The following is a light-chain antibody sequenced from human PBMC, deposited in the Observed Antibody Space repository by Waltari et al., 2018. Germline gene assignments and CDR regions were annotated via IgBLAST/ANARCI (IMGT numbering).Light chain of an antibody. CDR2: GVS. CDR3: ASFTNTNTWV. CDR1: SSDIGAYNY. J-gene: IGLJ3*02. V-gene: IGLV2-14*03. Sequence: QSALTQPASVSASPGQSITISCTGTSSDIGAYNYVSWYQQHSGKAPKLIIFGVSDRPSGVSNRFSASKSSNTASLTISRLQAEDEADYYCASFTNTNTWVFGGGTKVTVL.